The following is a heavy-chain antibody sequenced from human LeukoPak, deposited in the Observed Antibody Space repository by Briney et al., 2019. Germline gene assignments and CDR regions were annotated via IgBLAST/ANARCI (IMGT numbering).Heavy chain of an antibody. CDR3: ASVPAAISLWRYMDV. V-gene: IGHV4-34*01. CDR2: INHSGST. D-gene: IGHD2-2*02. J-gene: IGHJ6*03. Sequence: PGGSLRLSCAASGFAFSNAWMSWVRQAPGKGLEWVGEINHSGSTNYNPSLKSRVTISVDTSKNQFSLKLSSVTAADTAVYYCASVPAAISLWRYMDVWGKGTTVTVSS. CDR1: GFAFSNAW.